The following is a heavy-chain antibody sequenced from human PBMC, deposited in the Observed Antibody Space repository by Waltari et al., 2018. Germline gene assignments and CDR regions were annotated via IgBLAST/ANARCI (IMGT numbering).Heavy chain of an antibody. J-gene: IGHJ1*01. V-gene: IGHV3-48*03. CDR3: ARAYSGSYYRYFEY. CDR1: GFLFRNYE. Sequence: EVRLVESGGGLVLPGGSLRLSCAASGFLFRNYEMNWVRQTPGKGLEWVSYVSVSGKTMYNVDSVKGRFTISRDNAKNSQHLQMNSLRAEDTAVYYCARAYSGSYYRYFEYWGQGALVTVSS. D-gene: IGHD1-26*01. CDR2: VSVSGKTM.